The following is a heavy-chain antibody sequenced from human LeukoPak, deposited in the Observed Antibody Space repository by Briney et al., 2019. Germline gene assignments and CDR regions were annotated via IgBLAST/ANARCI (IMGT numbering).Heavy chain of an antibody. CDR1: GFTFSSYE. D-gene: IGHD3-22*01. CDR3: TREDYYDSVDY. V-gene: IGHV3-49*04. Sequence: GGSLRLSCAASGFTFSSYEMNWVRQAPGKGLEWVGFIRSKAYGGTTEYAASVKGRFTISRDDSKSIAYLQMNSLKTEDTAVYYCTREDYYDSVDYWGQGTLVTVSS. CDR2: IRSKAYGGTT. J-gene: IGHJ4*02.